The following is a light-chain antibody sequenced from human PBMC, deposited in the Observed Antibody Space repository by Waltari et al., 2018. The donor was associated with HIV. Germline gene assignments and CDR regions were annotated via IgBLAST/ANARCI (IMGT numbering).Light chain of an antibody. CDR2: GDT. J-gene: IGLJ3*02. V-gene: IGLV1-40*01. CDR3: QSYDISLSGYV. CDR1: SSNIGAGYD. Sequence: QSVLTQPPSVSGDPGQRVTISCTGSSSNIGAGYDVHWYQQCPGTAPKVLIYGDTYRPAGVPSRFSGSKSGSSASLIITGLQAEDDADYYCQSYDISLSGYVFGGGTKLTVL.